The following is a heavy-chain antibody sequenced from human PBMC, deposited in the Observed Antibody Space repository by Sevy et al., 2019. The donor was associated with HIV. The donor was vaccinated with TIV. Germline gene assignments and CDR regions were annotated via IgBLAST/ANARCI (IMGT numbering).Heavy chain of an antibody. J-gene: IGHJ6*02. CDR1: GFTFSSYG. V-gene: IGHV3-30*18. D-gene: IGHD4-17*01. CDR3: AKDQEKRDYGDYYYYYGMDV. Sequence: WGCLRLSCAGSGFTFSSYGVHWVRQTPGKGLEWVAFVSYHGRNKFYADSVKGRFTISRDNSNNTLYLQMNSLRPEDTAVSYCAKDQEKRDYGDYYYYYGMDVWGQGTTVIVSS. CDR2: VSYHGRNK.